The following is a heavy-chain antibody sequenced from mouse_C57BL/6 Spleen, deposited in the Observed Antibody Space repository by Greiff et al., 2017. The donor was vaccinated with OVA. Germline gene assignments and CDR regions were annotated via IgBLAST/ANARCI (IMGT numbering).Heavy chain of an antibody. Sequence: QVQLKESGPELVKPGASVKISCKASGYAFSSSWMNWVKQRPGKGLEWIGRIYPGDGDTNYNGKFKGKATLTADKSSSTAYMQLSSLTSEDSAVYFCARSWDEVYWGQGTTLTVSS. D-gene: IGHD4-1*01. V-gene: IGHV1-82*01. CDR1: GYAFSSSW. CDR3: ARSWDEVY. J-gene: IGHJ2*01. CDR2: IYPGDGDT.